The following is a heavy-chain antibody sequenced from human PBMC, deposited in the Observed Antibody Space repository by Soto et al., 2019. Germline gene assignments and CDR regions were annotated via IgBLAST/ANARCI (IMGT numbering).Heavy chain of an antibody. CDR2: ISSSGSTI. CDR3: AREYCSSTSCYYYYDMDV. V-gene: IGHV3-11*01. J-gene: IGHJ6*02. D-gene: IGHD2-2*01. CDR1: GFTFSDYY. Sequence: KPGGSLRLSCAASGFTFSDYYMSWIRQAPGKGLEWVSYISSSGSTIYYADSVKGRFTISRDNAKNSLYLQMNSLRAEDTAVYYCAREYCSSTSCYYYYDMDVWGQGTTVTVSS.